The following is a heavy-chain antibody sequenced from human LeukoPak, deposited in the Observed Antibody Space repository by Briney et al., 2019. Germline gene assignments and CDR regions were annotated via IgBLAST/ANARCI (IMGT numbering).Heavy chain of an antibody. J-gene: IGHJ4*02. CDR2: INPGGGST. CDR3: ARRGYYYDSSGYYPFDY. CDR1: GYTFTSFY. V-gene: IGHV1-46*01. D-gene: IGHD3-22*01. Sequence: ASVNVSCKLSGYTFTSFYMHWVRQAAGQGLEWMGIINPGGGSTSYAQKFQGRVTMTRDTSTSTVYMELSSLRSEDTAVYYCARRGYYYDSSGYYPFDYWGQGTLVTVSS.